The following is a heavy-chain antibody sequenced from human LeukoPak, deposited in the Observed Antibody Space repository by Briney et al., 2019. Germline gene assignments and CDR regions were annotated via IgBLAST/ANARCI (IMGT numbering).Heavy chain of an antibody. V-gene: IGHV4-34*01. J-gene: IGHJ5*02. CDR1: GGSFSGYY. D-gene: IGHD2-15*01. CDR2: INHSGST. Sequence: PSETLSLTCAVYGGSFSGYYWSWIRQPPGKGLEWIGEINHSGSTNYNPSLKSRVTISGDTSKNQFSLKLSSVTAADTAVYYCARPLGYCSDSRCPQSWFDPWGQGTLVTVSS. CDR3: ARPLGYCSDSRCPQSWFDP.